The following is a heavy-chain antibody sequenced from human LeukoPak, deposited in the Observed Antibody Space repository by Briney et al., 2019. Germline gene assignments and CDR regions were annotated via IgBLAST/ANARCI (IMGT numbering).Heavy chain of an antibody. J-gene: IGHJ6*04. CDR2: ISSSGSTI. D-gene: IGHD3-10*02. CDR3: AELGITMIGGV. Sequence: GGSLRLSCAASGFSFTHSSMNWVRQAPGKGLEWVSYISSSGSTIYYADSVKGRFTISRDNAKNSLYLQMNSLRAEDTAVYYCAELGITMIGGVWGKGTTVTISS. V-gene: IGHV3-48*04. CDR1: GFSFTHSS.